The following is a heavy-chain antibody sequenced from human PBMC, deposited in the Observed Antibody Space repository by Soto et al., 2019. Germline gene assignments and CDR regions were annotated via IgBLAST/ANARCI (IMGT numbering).Heavy chain of an antibody. CDR3: ARVEAVAGIYNYHGLDV. D-gene: IGHD6-19*01. V-gene: IGHV1-69*12. CDR2: IIPIFGTT. CDR1: GGTFSNYA. Sequence: QVQLVQSGAEVKKPGSSVKVSCKASGGTFSNYAISWVRQAPGQGLEWMGGIIPIFGTTYYAQKFQGRVTIIADESTTKAYLELSSLRSEDTAMYYCARVEAVAGIYNYHGLDVWGQGTAVSVSS. J-gene: IGHJ6*02.